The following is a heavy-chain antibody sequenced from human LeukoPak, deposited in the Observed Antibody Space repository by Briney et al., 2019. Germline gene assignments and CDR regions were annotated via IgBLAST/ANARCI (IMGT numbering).Heavy chain of an antibody. CDR1: GGSFSGYY. CDR2: INHSGST. J-gene: IGHJ3*02. Sequence: SETLSLTCAVYGGSFSGYYWSWIRQPPGKGLEWIGEINHSGSTNYNPSLKSRVTISVDTSKNQFSLKLSSVAAADTAVYYCARVGGIVVVPATARVRAFDIWGQGTMVTVSS. V-gene: IGHV4-34*01. CDR3: ARVGGIVVVPATARVRAFDI. D-gene: IGHD2-2*01.